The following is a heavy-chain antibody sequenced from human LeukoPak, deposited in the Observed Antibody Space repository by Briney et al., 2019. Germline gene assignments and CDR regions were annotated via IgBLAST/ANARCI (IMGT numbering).Heavy chain of an antibody. D-gene: IGHD3-10*01. V-gene: IGHV3-7*01. CDR2: IKQDGSKK. Sequence: QPGGSLRLSCAASGFTFSSYWMSWVRQAPGKGLEWVANIKQDGSKKNYVGSVKGQFTISRDNAKNSLYLQMNSLRVEDTAVYYCARFISLGGWGQGAPVTVSS. CDR3: ARFISLGG. CDR1: GFTFSSYW. J-gene: IGHJ4*02.